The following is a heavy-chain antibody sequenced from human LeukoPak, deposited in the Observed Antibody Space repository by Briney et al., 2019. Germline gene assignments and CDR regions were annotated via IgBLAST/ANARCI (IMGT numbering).Heavy chain of an antibody. CDR1: GFTFSTYV. CDR2: IWYDESNE. CDR3: ARSPEPFDYGPYNWFDP. V-gene: IGHV3-33*01. Sequence: GGSLRLSCAASGFTFSTYVMHWVRQAPGKELEWVALIWYDESNEYYADSVKGRFTVFRDNSRSMMYLQMNSLRAEDTAVYYCARSPEPFDYGPYNWFDPWGQGTRVTVSS. D-gene: IGHD4-17*01. J-gene: IGHJ5*02.